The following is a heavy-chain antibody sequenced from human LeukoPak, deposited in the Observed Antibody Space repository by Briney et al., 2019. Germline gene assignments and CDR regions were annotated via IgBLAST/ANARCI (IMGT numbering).Heavy chain of an antibody. CDR2: IWYDGSNK. CDR3: ARDREASGLFDY. D-gene: IGHD1-26*01. CDR1: GFTFSSYG. Sequence: GGSLRLSCAASGFTFSSYGMHWVRQAPGKGLEWVAVIWYDGSNKYYADSVKGRFTISRDNSKNTLYLQMNSLRAEDTAVYYCARDREASGLFDYWGQGTLVTVSS. V-gene: IGHV3-33*01. J-gene: IGHJ4*02.